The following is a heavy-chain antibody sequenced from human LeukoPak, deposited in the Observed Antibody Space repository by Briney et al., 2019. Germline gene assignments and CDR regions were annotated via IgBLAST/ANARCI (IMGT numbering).Heavy chain of an antibody. CDR1: GGSISSSSYY. CDR2: SDFSGST. Sequence: SETLSLTCTVSGGSISSSSYYWGWIRQPPGKGLEWIGNSDFSGSTYYNPSLKSRVTISVDTSKNQFSLKLSSVTAADTAVYYCARGRAFFDWGQGTLVTVSS. J-gene: IGHJ4*02. V-gene: IGHV4-39*07. CDR3: ARGRAFFD. D-gene: IGHD3-3*02.